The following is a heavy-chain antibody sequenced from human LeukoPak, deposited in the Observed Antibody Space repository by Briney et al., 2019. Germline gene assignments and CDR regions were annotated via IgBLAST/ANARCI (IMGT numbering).Heavy chain of an antibody. CDR3: ARSRLLKPAANWFDP. CDR1: GGSISSYY. Sequence: SETLSLTCTVSGGSISSYYWSWIRQPPGKGLEWIGYIYYSGSTNHNPSLKSRVTISVDTSKNQFSLKLSSVTAADTAVYYCARSRLLKPAANWFDPWGQGTLVTVSS. V-gene: IGHV4-59*01. CDR2: IYYSGST. D-gene: IGHD2-2*01. J-gene: IGHJ5*02.